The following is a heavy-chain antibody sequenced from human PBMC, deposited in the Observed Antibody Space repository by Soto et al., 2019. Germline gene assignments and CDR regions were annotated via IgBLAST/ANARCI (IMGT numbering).Heavy chain of an antibody. V-gene: IGHV4-59*01. Sequence: SETLSLTCTVSGGSIGSYYWSWIRQPPGKGLEWIGYIYYSGSTNYSPSLTSRVTISVDTSKNQFSLKLSSVTAADTAVYYCARGGGEFFPIWGQGTMVTVSS. J-gene: IGHJ3*02. D-gene: IGHD2-15*01. CDR1: GGSIGSYY. CDR3: ARGGGEFFPI. CDR2: IYYSGST.